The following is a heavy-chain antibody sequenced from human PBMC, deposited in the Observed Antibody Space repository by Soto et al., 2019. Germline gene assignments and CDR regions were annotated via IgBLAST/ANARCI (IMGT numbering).Heavy chain of an antibody. CDR3: AKANSFSCSGTTCYAFYFDY. CDR2: ISGSGGRT. Sequence: EVQLLESGGGFVPPGGSLRLSCAVSGFTFSSYAMSWVRQAPGKGLEWISYISGSGGRTYYADSVKGRFTISRDNSKNTVYLQMNSLRVEDTAVYYCAKANSFSCSGTTCYAFYFDYWGQGTRVTVSS. V-gene: IGHV3-23*01. J-gene: IGHJ4*02. D-gene: IGHD2-2*01. CDR1: GFTFSSYA.